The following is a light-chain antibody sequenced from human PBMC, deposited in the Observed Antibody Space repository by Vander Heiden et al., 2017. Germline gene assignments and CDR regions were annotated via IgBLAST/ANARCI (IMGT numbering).Light chain of an antibody. J-gene: IGKJ4*01. CDR1: QSVNSN. CDR2: GAS. V-gene: IGKV3-15*01. CDR3: QQYNNWPLT. Sequence: EIVMTLSPATLSVSPGERATLSCRDRQSVNSNLAWYQQKPGQAPRLLIYGASTRATGIPARFSGSGSGTEFTLTISSLQSEDFAVYYCQQYNNWPLTFGGGTKVEIK.